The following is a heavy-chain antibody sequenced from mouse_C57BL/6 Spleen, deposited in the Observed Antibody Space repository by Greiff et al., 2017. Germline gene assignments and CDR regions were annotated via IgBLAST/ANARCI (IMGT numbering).Heavy chain of an antibody. D-gene: IGHD1-1*01. Sequence: VQLQQSGPELVKPGASVKISCKASGYAFSSSWMNWVKQRPGKGLEWIGRIYPGDGDTNYNGKFKGKATLTADTSSSTAYMQLSSLTSEDSAVYFCARNYYGSSPYWYFDVWGTGTTVTVSS. CDR1: GYAFSSSW. J-gene: IGHJ1*03. V-gene: IGHV1-82*01. CDR3: ARNYYGSSPYWYFDV. CDR2: IYPGDGDT.